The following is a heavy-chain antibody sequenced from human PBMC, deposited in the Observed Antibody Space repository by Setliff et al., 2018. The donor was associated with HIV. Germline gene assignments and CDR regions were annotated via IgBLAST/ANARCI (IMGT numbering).Heavy chain of an antibody. CDR3: ARVVVVIGSQDYFDY. J-gene: IGHJ4*02. Sequence: PGGSLRLSCAASGFTFFSSALTWVRQAPGKGLEWVSIIYSGGDAYYSDSLKGRFTISRDNSRNTLYLQMSSLRADDTAVYYCARVVVVIGSQDYFDYWGQGMLVTVSS. CDR2: IYSGGDA. D-gene: IGHD2-21*01. CDR1: GFTFFSSA. V-gene: IGHV3-66*02.